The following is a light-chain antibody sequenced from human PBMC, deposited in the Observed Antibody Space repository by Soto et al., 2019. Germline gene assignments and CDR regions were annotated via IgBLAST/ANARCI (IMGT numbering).Light chain of an antibody. CDR1: SSNIGSNT. CDR2: SNN. V-gene: IGLV1-44*01. CDR3: AAWDDSLNGGV. Sequence: QSVLTQPPSPSGTPGQRVTISCSGSSSNIGSNTVNWYQQLPGTAPKLLIYSNNQRPSGVPDRFSGPKSGTSASLAIGGLQSEEEADYYCAAWDDSLNGGVFGTGTKVTVL. J-gene: IGLJ1*01.